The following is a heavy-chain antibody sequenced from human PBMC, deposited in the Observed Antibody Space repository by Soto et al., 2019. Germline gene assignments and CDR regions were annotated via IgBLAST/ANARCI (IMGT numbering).Heavy chain of an antibody. CDR3: AKDRVMNYFGSGNY. J-gene: IGHJ4*02. D-gene: IGHD3-10*01. V-gene: IGHV3-30*18. CDR2: ISYDGSKK. CDR1: GFTFSSFG. Sequence: GGSLRLSCAVSGFTFSSFGMHWVRQAPGKGLEWVAVISYDGSKKYYADSVKGRFTISRDNSKNTLYLQMNTLRAEDTAVYYCAKDRVMNYFGSGNYWGQGTLVTVSS.